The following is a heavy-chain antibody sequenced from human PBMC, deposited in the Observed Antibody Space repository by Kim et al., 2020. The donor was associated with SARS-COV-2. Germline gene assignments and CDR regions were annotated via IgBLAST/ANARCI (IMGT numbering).Heavy chain of an antibody. CDR2: GNGNT. CDR3: LGGYYFDY. J-gene: IGHJ4*02. V-gene: IGHV1-3*01. Sequence: GNGNTIYSHKFQGRVTFTTDTSASTAYMELSSLRSEDSAVYYCLGGYYFDYWGQGTLVTVSS. D-gene: IGHD2-15*01.